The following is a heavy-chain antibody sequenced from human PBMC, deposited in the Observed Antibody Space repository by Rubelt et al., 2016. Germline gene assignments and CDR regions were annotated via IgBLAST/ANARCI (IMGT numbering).Heavy chain of an antibody. D-gene: IGHD6-13*01. V-gene: IGHV4-31*03. CDR3: AREFFSAAAGMDNWFDP. CDR1: GGSISSGGYY. Sequence: QVQLQESGPGLVKPSQTLSLTCTVSGGSISSGGYYWSWIRQHPGKGLEWIGYIYYSGSTYYNPSFKCRFTMSLDPSKNQFSLNLGLVTAADTAVYYWAREFFSAAAGMDNWFDPWGQGTLVTVSS. J-gene: IGHJ5*02. CDR2: IYYSGST.